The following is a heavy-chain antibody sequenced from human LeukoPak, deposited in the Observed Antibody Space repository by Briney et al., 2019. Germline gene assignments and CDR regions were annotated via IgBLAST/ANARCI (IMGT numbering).Heavy chain of an antibody. CDR2: IKQEGSEK. V-gene: IGHV3-7*01. J-gene: IGHJ6*03. Sequence: GGSLRLSCAASGFTFNDYWMSWVRQAPGKGLEGVANIKQEGSEKYYVDSMKGRFTISRDNAKNTLYLQVNSLRVEDTAVYYCARFYSSTWYGEIRVYDYYYMDVWGKGTTVTVSS. D-gene: IGHD6-13*01. CDR1: GFTFNDYW. CDR3: ARFYSSTWYGEIRVYDYYYMDV.